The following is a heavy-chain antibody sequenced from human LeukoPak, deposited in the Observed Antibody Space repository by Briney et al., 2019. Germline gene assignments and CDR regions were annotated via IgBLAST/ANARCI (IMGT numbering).Heavy chain of an antibody. Sequence: PSETLSLTCTVSGGSISSSSYYGGWIRQPPGKGLEWIGNIFYSGSTYYNPSLKSPVTISVDTSKNQFSLKLTSVTAADTAVYYCARHASVSGNWPRPLDYWGQGSLVTVSS. CDR3: ARHASVSGNWPRPLDY. D-gene: IGHD6-19*01. V-gene: IGHV4-39*01. CDR1: GGSISSSSYY. CDR2: IFYSGST. J-gene: IGHJ4*02.